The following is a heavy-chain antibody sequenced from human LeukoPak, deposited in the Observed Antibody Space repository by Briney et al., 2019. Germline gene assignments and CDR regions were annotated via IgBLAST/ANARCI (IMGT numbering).Heavy chain of an antibody. CDR3: ARWDYDSSGYALYYFDY. V-gene: IGHV7-4-1*02. CDR1: GYTFTSYA. D-gene: IGHD3-22*01. Sequence: ASVKVSCKASGYTFTSYAMNWVRQAPGQGLEWMGWINTYTGSPAYAQGFTGRLVFSLDTSVSTAYLEISSLKAEDTAVYYCARWDYDSSGYALYYFDYWGQGTLVTVSS. CDR2: INTYTGSP. J-gene: IGHJ4*02.